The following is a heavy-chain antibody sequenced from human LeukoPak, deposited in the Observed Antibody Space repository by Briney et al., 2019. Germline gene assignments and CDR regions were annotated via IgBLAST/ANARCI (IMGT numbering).Heavy chain of an antibody. Sequence: SETLSLTCAVYGGSFSGYYWSWIRQPPGKGLEGIGEINHSGSTNYNPSLKSRVTISVDTSKTQFSLKLSSVTAADTAVYYCARGPKGDYVWGSYRPSRWFDPWGQGTLVTVSS. CDR2: INHSGST. V-gene: IGHV4-34*01. CDR1: GGSFSGYY. J-gene: IGHJ5*02. D-gene: IGHD3-16*02. CDR3: ARGPKGDYVWGSYRPSRWFDP.